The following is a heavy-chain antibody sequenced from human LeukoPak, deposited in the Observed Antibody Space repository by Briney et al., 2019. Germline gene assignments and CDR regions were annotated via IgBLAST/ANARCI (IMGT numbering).Heavy chain of an antibody. CDR1: GGSISSSSYY. J-gene: IGHJ4*02. Sequence: SETLSLTCTVSGGSISSSSYYWGWIRQPPGKGLEWIGSIYYSGSTYYNPSLKSRVTISVDTSKNQFSLKLSSVTAADTAVYYCARQKGYCSSTSCYTWFDYWGQGTLVTVSS. CDR3: ARQKGYCSSTSCYTWFDY. V-gene: IGHV4-39*01. D-gene: IGHD2-2*02. CDR2: IYYSGST.